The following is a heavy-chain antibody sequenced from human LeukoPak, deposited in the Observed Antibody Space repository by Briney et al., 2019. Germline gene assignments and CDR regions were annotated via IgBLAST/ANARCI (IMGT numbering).Heavy chain of an antibody. CDR2: ISSSSSYI. Sequence: GGSLRLSCAASGFTFSSYSMNWVRQAPGKGLEWVSSISSSSSYIYYADSVKGRFTISRDNAKNSLYLQMNSLRAEDTAVYYCARDRTGTLSRNDYWGQGTLVTVSS. V-gene: IGHV3-21*01. CDR1: GFTFSSYS. J-gene: IGHJ4*02. D-gene: IGHD3/OR15-3a*01. CDR3: ARDRTGTLSRNDY.